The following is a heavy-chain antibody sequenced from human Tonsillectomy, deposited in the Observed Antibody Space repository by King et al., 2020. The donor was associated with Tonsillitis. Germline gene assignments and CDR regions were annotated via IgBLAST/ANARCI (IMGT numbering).Heavy chain of an antibody. CDR3: ARHRGYYDLSTYYSDVSFDY. CDR1: GGSINAYY. J-gene: IGHJ4*02. Sequence: VQLQESGPGLVKPSETLSLTCSVSGGSINAYYWSWIRQPPGKGLEWLGSIYYSGTTNYNPSLKSRLTISVDTSKNQFSLNLSSVTAADTAVYYCARHRGYYDLSTYYSDVSFDYWGQGTLVTVSS. V-gene: IGHV4-59*08. CDR2: IYYSGTT. D-gene: IGHD3-22*01.